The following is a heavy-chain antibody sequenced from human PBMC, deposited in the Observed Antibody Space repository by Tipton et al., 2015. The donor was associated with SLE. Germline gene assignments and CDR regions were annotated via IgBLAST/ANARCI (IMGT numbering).Heavy chain of an antibody. CDR2: IYKTGIT. D-gene: IGHD5-12*01. J-gene: IGHJ4*02. CDR1: GDSMNNYY. V-gene: IGHV4-4*07. Sequence: LRLSCSVSGDSMNNYYWSWIRQPAGMPLEWIGRIYKTGITNYNPSLKGRLSMSVDTSKNQFSLKLSSVTAADTAVYYCARRGYSGYFDCWGQGTLVTVSS. CDR3: ARRGYSGYFDC.